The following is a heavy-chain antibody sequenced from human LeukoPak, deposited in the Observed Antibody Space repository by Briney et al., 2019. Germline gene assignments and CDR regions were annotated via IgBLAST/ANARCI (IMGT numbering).Heavy chain of an antibody. V-gene: IGHV4-59*01. CDR2: VYYSGST. CDR1: GGSISSYY. D-gene: IGHD3-22*01. J-gene: IGHJ6*03. Sequence: SGTLSLTCTVSGGSISSYYWSSVWQSPEKGLEWSGYVYYSGSTTYTPSLESRVIISVDTSKNQFSLKLIAVTAADTAVYYCVRSVGYYYDSSGDRFYDYYFYMDVWGKGTSVIVSS. CDR3: VRSVGYYYDSSGDRFYDYYFYMDV.